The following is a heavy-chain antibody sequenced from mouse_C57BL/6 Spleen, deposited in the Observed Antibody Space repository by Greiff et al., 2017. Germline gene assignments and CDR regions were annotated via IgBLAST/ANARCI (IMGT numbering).Heavy chain of an antibody. CDR2: IDPSDSYT. V-gene: IGHV1-50*01. Sequence: QVQLQQPGAELVKPGASVKLSCKASGYTFTSYWMQWVKQRPGQGLEWIGEIDPSDSYTNYNQKFKGKATLTVDTSSSTAYLQLSSLTSGDSAVYYCAGGRFEDWGQGATLTVSS. J-gene: IGHJ2*01. CDR1: GYTFTSYW. CDR3: AGGRFED.